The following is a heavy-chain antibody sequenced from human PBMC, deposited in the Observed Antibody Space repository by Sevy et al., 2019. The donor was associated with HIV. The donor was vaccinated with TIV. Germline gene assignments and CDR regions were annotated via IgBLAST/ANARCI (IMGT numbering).Heavy chain of an antibody. J-gene: IGHJ3*01. CDR2: IRYDGSTK. CDR1: GFTFSRYG. Sequence: GGSLRLSCAASGFTFSRYGMHWVRQAPGKGLEWVAFIRYDGSTKYYAESVKGRFIISRDNSKDTSSLQMNSLRGDDTTLYYCAKGLGMVQGALLSDDVWGQGTMVTVSS. V-gene: IGHV3-30*02. D-gene: IGHD3-10*01. CDR3: AKGLGMVQGALLSDDV.